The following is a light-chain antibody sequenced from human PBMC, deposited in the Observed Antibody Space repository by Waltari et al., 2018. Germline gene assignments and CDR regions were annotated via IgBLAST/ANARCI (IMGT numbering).Light chain of an antibody. J-gene: IGLJ1*01. V-gene: IGLV3-25*03. Sequence: SYELTQPPSVSVSPGQTARITCSGDALPKQFAYWYQQKPGQAPVVVIYKDTERPSGIPARFSGSSSGTTVTLTISGVQAEDEADYSCQSADSSGTYEVFGTGTKVTVL. CDR2: KDT. CDR1: ALPKQF. CDR3: QSADSSGTYEV.